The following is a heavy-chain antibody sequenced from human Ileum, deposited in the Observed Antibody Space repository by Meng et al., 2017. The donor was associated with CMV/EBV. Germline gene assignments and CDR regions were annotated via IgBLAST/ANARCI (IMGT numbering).Heavy chain of an antibody. V-gene: IGHV1-18*01. CDR3: ARIWSVRGDYGMDV. Sequence: GESLKISCKASGYTFTTYGVAWVRQAPGQGLEWMGWINADSAKPSYAQRVQGRVTMTRDVSTSIAYMDLRSLRSDDTAVYYCARIWSVRGDYGMDVWGQGTTVTVSS. D-gene: IGHD3-16*01. J-gene: IGHJ6*02. CDR2: INADSAKP. CDR1: GYTFTTYG.